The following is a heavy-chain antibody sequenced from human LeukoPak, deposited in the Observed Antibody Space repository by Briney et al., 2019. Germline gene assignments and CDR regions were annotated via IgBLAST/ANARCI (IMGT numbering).Heavy chain of an antibody. J-gene: IGHJ4*02. CDR2: IYPSGST. V-gene: IGHV4-4*07. CDR1: GGSISSYY. Sequence: TSETLSLTCTVSGGSISSYYWSWIRQPAGKGLEWIGRIYPSGSTNYNPSLKSRVTISVDTSKNQLSLKLSSVTAADTALYYCAREDSSGSCDYWGQGTLVTVSS. CDR3: AREDSSGSCDY. D-gene: IGHD3-22*01.